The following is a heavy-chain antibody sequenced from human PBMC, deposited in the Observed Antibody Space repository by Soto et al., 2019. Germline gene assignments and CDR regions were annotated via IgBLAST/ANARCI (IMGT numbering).Heavy chain of an antibody. V-gene: IGHV4-34*01. CDR2: INHSGST. CDR3: ASLPRMDV. J-gene: IGHJ6*04. Sequence: SETLSLTSAVYGGSFSGYQWTWIRQPPGKGLEWIGEINHSGSTNYNPSLRSRVTISVDTSKNQFSLKLSSVTAADTAVYYCASLPRMDVWGKGTTVTVSS. CDR1: GGSFSGYQ.